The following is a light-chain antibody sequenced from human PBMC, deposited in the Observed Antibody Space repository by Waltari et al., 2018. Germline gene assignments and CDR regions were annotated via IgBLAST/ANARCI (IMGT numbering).Light chain of an antibody. CDR1: SSYVGGYNY. J-gene: IGLJ1*01. CDR3: SSYTSSSTLGV. Sequence: QSALTQPASVSGSPGQSITISCTGTSSYVGGYNYVSWYQQHPGKAPKLMIYEVSNRPSGVSNRFSGSKSGNTAALTISGLQAEDEDDYYCSSYTSSSTLGVCGTGTKVTVL. V-gene: IGLV2-14*01. CDR2: EVS.